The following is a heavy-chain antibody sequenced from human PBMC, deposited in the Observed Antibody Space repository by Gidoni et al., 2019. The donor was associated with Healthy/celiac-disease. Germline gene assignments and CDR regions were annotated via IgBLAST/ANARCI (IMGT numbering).Heavy chain of an antibody. D-gene: IGHD3-22*01. CDR2: INPSGASK. CDR1: GYTFARYY. Sequence: QVQVVQSGAEVRKPGASVKLSFKGSGYTFARYYLHWLGQAHGQWLEWLLIINPSGASKNYAQKIQGRVTLTSDTSTSKVYMDLSSLRSEDTAVYYCARGGLMDYYDSSGYFDAFDMWGQGTMVTVSS. J-gene: IGHJ3*02. CDR3: ARGGLMDYYDSSGYFDAFDM. V-gene: IGHV1-46*03.